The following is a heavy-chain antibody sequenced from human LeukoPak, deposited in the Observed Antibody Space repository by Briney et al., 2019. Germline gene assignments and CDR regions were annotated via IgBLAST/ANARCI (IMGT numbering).Heavy chain of an antibody. CDR1: GFIFSNYA. D-gene: IGHD6-13*01. V-gene: IGHV3-30*04. J-gene: IGHJ4*02. CDR2: ISYDGSNK. Sequence: GGSLRLSCAASGFIFSNYAMHWVRQAPGKGLEWVAVISYDGSNKYYADSVKGRFTISRDNSKNTLYLQMNSLRAEDTAVYYCAKDGWSDSSSWAAFDYWGQGTLVTVSS. CDR3: AKDGWSDSSSWAAFDY.